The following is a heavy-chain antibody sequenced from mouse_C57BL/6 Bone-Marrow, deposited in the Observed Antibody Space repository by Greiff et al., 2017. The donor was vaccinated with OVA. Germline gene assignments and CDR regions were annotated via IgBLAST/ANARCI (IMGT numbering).Heavy chain of an antibody. V-gene: IGHV1-76*01. D-gene: IGHD2-4*01. CDR1: GYTFTDYY. J-gene: IGHJ2*01. CDR3: ARGGLRDYFDY. Sequence: VQLQESGAELVRPGASVKLSCKASGYTFTDYYINWVKQRPGQGLEWIARIYPGSGNTYYNEKFKGKATLTADKSSSTAYMQLSSLTSEDSAVYFCARGGLRDYFDYWGQGTTLTVSS. CDR2: IYPGSGNT.